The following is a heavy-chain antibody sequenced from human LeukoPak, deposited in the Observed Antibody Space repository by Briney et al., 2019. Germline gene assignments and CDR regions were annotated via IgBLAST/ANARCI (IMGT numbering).Heavy chain of an antibody. D-gene: IGHD3-10*01. J-gene: IGHJ4*02. Sequence: GGSLRLSCAVSGFSFGSYTMNWVRQAPGKGLEWVSHISSTSTTYYADSVKGRFTTSRDNAKNLLYLQMNSLRDEDTAIYYCAAAGDYWGQGTLVTVSS. V-gene: IGHV3-48*02. CDR2: ISSTSTT. CDR3: AAAGDY. CDR1: GFSFGSYT.